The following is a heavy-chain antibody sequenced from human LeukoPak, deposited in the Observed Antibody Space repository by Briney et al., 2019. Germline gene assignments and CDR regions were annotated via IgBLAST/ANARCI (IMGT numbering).Heavy chain of an antibody. CDR3: ARGSPPDY. D-gene: IGHD2-15*01. V-gene: IGHV3-11*05. J-gene: IGHJ4*02. CDR2: NSSSSIYT. Sequence: GGSLRLSCAASGFIFSDYYMSGIRQAPGKGLEWVSCNSSSSIYTSYADSVKGRFTISRDNAKNSLYLQLNSLRAEDTAVYYCARGSPPDYWGQGTLVTVSS. CDR1: GFIFSDYY.